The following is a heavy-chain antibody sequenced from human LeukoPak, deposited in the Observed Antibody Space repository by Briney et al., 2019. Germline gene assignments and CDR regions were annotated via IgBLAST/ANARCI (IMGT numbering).Heavy chain of an antibody. J-gene: IGHJ4*02. CDR2: ITQVGST. V-gene: IGHV4-34*01. CDR3: ARANIVVVPAAMWLAVAGTPYFDY. Sequence: SESLSLTCAVYGESFSGYYWSWIRQPPGKGLEWLGEITQVGSTNYNPSLKSRVTISVDTSKNQFTLKLSSVTAADTAVYYCARANIVVVPAAMWLAVAGTPYFDYWGQGTLVTVSS. D-gene: IGHD2-2*01. CDR1: GESFSGYY.